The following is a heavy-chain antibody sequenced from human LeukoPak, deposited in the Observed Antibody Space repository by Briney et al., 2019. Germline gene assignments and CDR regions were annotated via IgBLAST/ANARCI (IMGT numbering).Heavy chain of an antibody. J-gene: IGHJ6*03. CDR2: ISSSSSYI. V-gene: IGHV3-21*01. D-gene: IGHD4-17*01. Sequence: GGSLRLSCAASGFTFSSYSMNWVRQAPGKGLEWVSSISSSSSYIYYADSVKGRFTISRDNAKNSLYLQMNSLRAEDTAVYYCASPPMTTVTLEVALYYYYYMDVWGKGTTVTVSS. CDR3: ASPPMTTVTLEVALYYYYYMDV. CDR1: GFTFSSYS.